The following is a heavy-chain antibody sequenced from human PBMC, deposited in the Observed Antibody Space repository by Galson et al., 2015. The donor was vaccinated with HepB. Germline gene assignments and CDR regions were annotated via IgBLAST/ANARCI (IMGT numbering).Heavy chain of an antibody. CDR2: ISAYNGNT. CDR3: ARDIAAAGLKGRGYYYYGMDV. CDR1: GYTFTSYG. D-gene: IGHD6-13*01. Sequence: SVKVSCKASGYTFTSYGISWVRQAPGQGLEWMGWISAYNGNTNYAQKLQGRATMTTDTSTSTAYMELRSLRSDDTAVYYCARDIAAAGLKGRGYYYYGMDVWGQGTTVTVSS. V-gene: IGHV1-18*01. J-gene: IGHJ6*02.